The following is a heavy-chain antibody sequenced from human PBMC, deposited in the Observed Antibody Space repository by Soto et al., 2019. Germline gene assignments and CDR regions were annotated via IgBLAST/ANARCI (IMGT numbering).Heavy chain of an antibody. CDR1: IVTLSSYA. J-gene: IGHJ4*02. D-gene: IGHD3-22*01. CDR2: ISGSGGST. CDR3: AKYIDYYDSSGPDY. Sequence: GSLGLSGAASIVTLSSYAMSWVRQAPGKGLEWVSAISGSGGSTYYADSVKGRFTISRDNSKNTLYLQMNSLRAEDTAVYYCAKYIDYYDSSGPDYWGQGTLVTVSS. V-gene: IGHV3-23*01.